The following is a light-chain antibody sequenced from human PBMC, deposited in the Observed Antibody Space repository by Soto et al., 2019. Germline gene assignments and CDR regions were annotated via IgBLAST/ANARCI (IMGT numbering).Light chain of an antibody. CDR2: GAS. V-gene: IGKV3-15*01. Sequence: EIMMTQSPATLSVSPGERATLSCRASQSVSSNLAWYQQKPGQAPRLLIYGASTRDTGIPARFSGSGSGTEFTLTISSLQSEDFAVYYCQHYNNWPPWTFGQGTKVEI. CDR1: QSVSSN. CDR3: QHYNNWPPWT. J-gene: IGKJ1*01.